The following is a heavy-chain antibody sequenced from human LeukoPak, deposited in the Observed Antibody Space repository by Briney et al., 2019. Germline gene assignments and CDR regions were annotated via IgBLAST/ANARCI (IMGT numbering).Heavy chain of an antibody. CDR2: ISDSGGST. J-gene: IGHJ4*02. CDR3: AKRRVVGATNRPFDY. D-gene: IGHD2-15*01. V-gene: IGHV3-23*01. CDR1: GFTVSSNY. Sequence: GGSLRLSCAASGFTVSSNYMSWVRQAPGKGLEWVSGISDSGGSTGYADSVKGRFTISRDNSKNTLYLQMNSLRDEDTAVYYCAKRRVVGATNRPFDYWGQGTLVTVSS.